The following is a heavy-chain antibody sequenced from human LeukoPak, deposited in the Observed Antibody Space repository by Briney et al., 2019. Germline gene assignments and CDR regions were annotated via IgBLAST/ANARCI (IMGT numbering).Heavy chain of an antibody. CDR2: INHSGST. CDR3: ARRSYSSGWYY. V-gene: IGHV4-34*01. J-gene: IGHJ4*02. D-gene: IGHD6-19*01. CDR1: GGSFSGYY. Sequence: SETLSLTCAVYGGSFSGYYWSWIRQPPGKGLEWIGEINHSGSTNYNPSLKSRVTISVDTSKNQFSLELSSVTAADTAVYYCARRSYSSGWYYWGQGTLVTVSS.